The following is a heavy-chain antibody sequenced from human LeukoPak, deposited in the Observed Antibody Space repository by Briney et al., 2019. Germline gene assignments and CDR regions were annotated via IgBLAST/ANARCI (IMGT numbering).Heavy chain of an antibody. V-gene: IGHV3-30-3*01. D-gene: IGHD5-18*01. Sequence: PGGSLRLSCAASGFTFSSYAMHWVRQAPGKGLEWVAVISYDGSNKYYADSVKGRFTISRDNSKNTLYLQMNSLRADDTAVYYCARARGSYVTWDWFDPWGQGTLVTVSS. J-gene: IGHJ5*02. CDR2: ISYDGSNK. CDR3: ARARGSYVTWDWFDP. CDR1: GFTFSSYA.